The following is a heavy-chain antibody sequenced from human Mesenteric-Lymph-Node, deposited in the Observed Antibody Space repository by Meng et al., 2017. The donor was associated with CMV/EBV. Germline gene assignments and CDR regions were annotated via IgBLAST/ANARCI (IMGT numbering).Heavy chain of an antibody. J-gene: IGHJ6*02. D-gene: IGHD2-15*01. Sequence: GGPLRLSCAASGFTFDDYGMSWVRQAPGKGLEWVSGINWNGGSTGCADSVKGRFTISRDNAKNSLYLQMNSLRAEDTALYYCAREQFLPSTPWGPILEGGMDVWGQGTTVTVSS. CDR3: AREQFLPSTPWGPILEGGMDV. CDR2: INWNGGST. V-gene: IGHV3-20*04. CDR1: GFTFDDYG.